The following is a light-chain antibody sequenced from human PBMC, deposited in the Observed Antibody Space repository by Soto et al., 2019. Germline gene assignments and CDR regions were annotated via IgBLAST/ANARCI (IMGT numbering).Light chain of an antibody. V-gene: IGLV2-14*01. Sequence: QSALTQPASVSGSPGQSITISCTGTSSDVVGYNYVSWYQQHPGKAPKLMIYDVSNRPSGVSNRFSGSKSGNTASLTISGLQAEDEADYYCSSYTSSSTLSYVFGTGTKVPVL. CDR2: DVS. J-gene: IGLJ1*01. CDR1: SSDVVGYNY. CDR3: SSYTSSSTLSYV.